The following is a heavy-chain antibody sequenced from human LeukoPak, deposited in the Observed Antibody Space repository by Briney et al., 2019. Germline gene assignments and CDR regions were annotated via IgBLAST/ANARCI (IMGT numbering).Heavy chain of an antibody. J-gene: IGHJ4*02. CDR1: GYIFTRYG. Sequence: ASVKVSCKASGYIFTRYGVTWVRQAPGQGLEWMGWISAYNGNTKYEEKVQDRVTMTTDTSTNTVYMELRSLRSDDSAVYYCARGSNYYYDVTADYPRYWGQGTLVTVSS. V-gene: IGHV1-18*01. CDR3: ARGSNYYYDVTADYPRY. D-gene: IGHD3-22*01. CDR2: ISAYNGNT.